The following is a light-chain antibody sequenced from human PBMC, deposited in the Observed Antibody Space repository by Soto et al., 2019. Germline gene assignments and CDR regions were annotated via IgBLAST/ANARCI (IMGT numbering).Light chain of an antibody. Sequence: QSVLTQPPSVSGAPGQSITIACTGSTSNIGAGYDVHWYQQLPGTAPKLLIYATSNRPSGVPDRFFGSKSGTSASLTISGLQAEDEADYYCQSYDKSLSGSYVFGTGTKLTVL. V-gene: IGLV1-40*01. CDR1: TSNIGAGYD. J-gene: IGLJ1*01. CDR2: ATS. CDR3: QSYDKSLSGSYV.